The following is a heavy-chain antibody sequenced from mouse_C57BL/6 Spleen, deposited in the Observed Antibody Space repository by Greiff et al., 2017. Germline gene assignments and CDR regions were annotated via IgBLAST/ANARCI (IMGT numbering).Heavy chain of an antibody. V-gene: IGHV1-53*01. Sequence: QVQLQQPGTELVKPGASVKLSCKASGYTFTSYWMHWVKQRPGQGLEWIGNINPSNGGTNYNEKFKSKATLTVDKSSSTAYMQLSSLTSEDSAVCDCARNPDSSGLPWFAYWGQGTLVTVSA. CDR3: ARNPDSSGLPWFAY. J-gene: IGHJ3*01. CDR1: GYTFTSYW. CDR2: INPSNGGT. D-gene: IGHD3-2*02.